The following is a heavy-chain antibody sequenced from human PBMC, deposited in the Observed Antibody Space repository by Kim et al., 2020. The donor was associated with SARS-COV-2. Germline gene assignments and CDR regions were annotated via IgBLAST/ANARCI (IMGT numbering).Heavy chain of an antibody. CDR3: ARGAGGYAGYILDD. V-gene: IGHV1-3*01. CDR2: ISGDNGDT. D-gene: IGHD3-22*01. CDR1: GYTFTHYA. J-gene: IGHJ4*02. Sequence: ASEKVSCKNSGYTFTHYAMHWVRQAPGQRLEWTGYISGDNGDTKYSQKFQGRVTITRDTSATTAYMELSSLTSEDTAVYYCARGAGGYAGYILDDWGQGTLAIVSS.